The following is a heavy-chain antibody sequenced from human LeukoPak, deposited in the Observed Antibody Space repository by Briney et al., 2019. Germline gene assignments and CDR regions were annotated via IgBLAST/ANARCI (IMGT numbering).Heavy chain of an antibody. CDR1: GYTFTGYY. D-gene: IGHD6-19*01. CDR3: ARDPFKGRWLVGYYYYYYMDV. Sequence: ASVKVSCKASGYTFTGYYMHWVRQAPGQGLEWMGWINPNSGGTNYAQKFQGRVTMTRDTSISTAYMELSRLRSDDTAVYYCARDPFKGRWLVGYYYYYYMDVWGKGTTVTVSS. J-gene: IGHJ6*03. V-gene: IGHV1-2*02. CDR2: INPNSGGT.